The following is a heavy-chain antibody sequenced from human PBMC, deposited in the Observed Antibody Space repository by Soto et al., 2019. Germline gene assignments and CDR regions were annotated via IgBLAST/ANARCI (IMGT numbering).Heavy chain of an antibody. D-gene: IGHD1-26*01. CDR1: GFSFINAW. J-gene: IGHJ4*02. CDR3: ATDLPWSYGALGY. V-gene: IGHV3-15*01. CDR2: VKSKTDGGTT. Sequence: EVQLVESGGGLVKPGGSLRLSCAASGFSFINAWMTWVRQVPGKGLEWVGRVKSKTDGGTTDYAAFVKGRLTISRDDSKNTLYLEVNRLKTEDTAVYYCATDLPWSYGALGYWGQGTLVTVSS.